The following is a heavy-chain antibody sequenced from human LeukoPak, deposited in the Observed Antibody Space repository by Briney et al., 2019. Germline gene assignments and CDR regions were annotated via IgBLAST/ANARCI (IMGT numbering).Heavy chain of an antibody. CDR2: ISGSGGST. CDR3: AKGRGYSSGWYAANYYYGMDV. V-gene: IGHV3-23*01. J-gene: IGHJ6*02. D-gene: IGHD6-19*01. CDR1: GFTFSNAW. Sequence: PGGSLRLSCATSGFTFSNAWMNWVRQAPGKGLEWVSAISGSGGSTYYADSVKGRFTISRDNSKNTLYLQMNSLRAEDTAVYYCAKGRGYSSGWYAANYYYGMDVWGQGTTVTVSS.